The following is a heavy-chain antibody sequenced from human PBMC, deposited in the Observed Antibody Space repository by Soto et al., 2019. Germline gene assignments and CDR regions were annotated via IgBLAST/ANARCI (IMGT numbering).Heavy chain of an antibody. CDR1: GFTFSSYS. Sequence: PGGSLRLSCVASGFTFSSYSMVWVRQAPGKGLEWVSYIFTTDTTIYYADSVKGRFTVSRDNAKNSLYLQMNSLRAEDTALYYCVKLRYSSDTGSFDHWGQGTLVTVSP. D-gene: IGHD2-15*01. CDR3: VKLRYSSDTGSFDH. CDR2: IFTTDTTI. J-gene: IGHJ4*02. V-gene: IGHV3-48*04.